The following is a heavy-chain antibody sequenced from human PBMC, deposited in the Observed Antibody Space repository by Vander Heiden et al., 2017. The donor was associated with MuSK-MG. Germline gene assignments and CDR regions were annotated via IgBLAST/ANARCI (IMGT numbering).Heavy chain of an antibody. Sequence: QVQLVQSGGGVKKPGSSVKVSCKASGGTFSSYAISWVRQAPGQGLEWMGGCIPFFGTANYAQKFQGRVTITADASTSTDYMELISLRSEDTAVYYCERSGYGDYHLYFDYWGQGTLVTVSS. CDR3: ERSGYGDYHLYFDY. CDR1: GGTFSSYA. CDR2: CIPFFGTA. D-gene: IGHD4-17*01. J-gene: IGHJ4*02. V-gene: IGHV1-69*12.